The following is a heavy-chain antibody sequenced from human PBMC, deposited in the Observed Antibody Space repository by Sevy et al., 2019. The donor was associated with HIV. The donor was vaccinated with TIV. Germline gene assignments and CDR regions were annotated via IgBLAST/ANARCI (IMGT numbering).Heavy chain of an antibody. CDR2: ISGRGGST. Sequence: GGSLRLSCAASGFTFSSYAMSWVRQAPGKGLEWVSAISGRGGSTYYADSVKGRFTISRVNSKNTLYLQMNSLRAEDTVVYYCAKGRRPIAALSFWDDWGQGTLVTVSS. V-gene: IGHV3-23*01. D-gene: IGHD6-6*01. CDR1: GFTFSSYA. J-gene: IGHJ4*02. CDR3: AKGRRPIAALSFWDD.